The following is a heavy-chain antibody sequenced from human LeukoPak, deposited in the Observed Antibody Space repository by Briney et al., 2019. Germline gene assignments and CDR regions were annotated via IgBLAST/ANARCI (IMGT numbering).Heavy chain of an antibody. Sequence: GGSLRLSCAASGFTFSSYAMSWVRQAPGKGLEWVSAISGSGGSTYYADSVKGRFTISRDNSKNTLYLQMNSLRAEDTAVYYCAKVMAVLGYCSGGSCRIPDYWGQGTLVTVSS. CDR2: ISGSGGST. V-gene: IGHV3-23*01. CDR1: GFTFSSYA. D-gene: IGHD2-15*01. CDR3: AKVMAVLGYCSGGSCRIPDY. J-gene: IGHJ4*02.